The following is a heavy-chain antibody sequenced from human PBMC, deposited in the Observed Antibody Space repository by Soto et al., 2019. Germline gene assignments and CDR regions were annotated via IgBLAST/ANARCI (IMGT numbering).Heavy chain of an antibody. J-gene: IGHJ4*02. Sequence: PSETLSLTCTVSGGSISSGGYYWSWIRQHPWKGLEWIGYIYYSGSTYYNPSLKSRVTISVDTSKNQFSLKLSSVTAADTAVYYCARGRGGYSYGYGGWYFDYWGQGXLVTVYS. V-gene: IGHV4-31*03. CDR1: GGSISSGGYY. D-gene: IGHD5-18*01. CDR2: IYYSGST. CDR3: ARGRGGYSYGYGGWYFDY.